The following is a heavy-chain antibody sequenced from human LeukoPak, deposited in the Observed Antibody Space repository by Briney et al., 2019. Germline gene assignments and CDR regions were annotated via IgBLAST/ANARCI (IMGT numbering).Heavy chain of an antibody. V-gene: IGHV1-24*01. CDR1: GYTLTELS. D-gene: IGHD2-15*01. CDR2: FDPEDGET. CDR3: ATTGVRVVAAPADWFDP. Sequence: GASVKVSCKVSGYTLTELSMHWVRQAPGKGLEWMGGFDPEDGETIYAQKFQGRVTMTEDTSTDTAYMELSSLRSEDTAVYYCATTGVRVVAAPADWFDPWGQGTLVTVSS. J-gene: IGHJ5*02.